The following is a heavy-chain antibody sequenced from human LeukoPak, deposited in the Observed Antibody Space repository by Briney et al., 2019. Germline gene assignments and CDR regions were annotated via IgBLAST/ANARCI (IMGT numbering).Heavy chain of an antibody. CDR1: GGTFSSYA. CDR2: IIPIFGTA. D-gene: IGHD3-10*01. Sequence: SVKVSCKASGGTFSSYAISWVRQAPGQGLEWMGGIIPIFGTANYAQKFQGRVTITADKSTNTAYMELSSLRSEDTAVYYCARAGLYGSGRDRFDYWGQGTLVTVSS. CDR3: ARAGLYGSGRDRFDY. V-gene: IGHV1-69*06. J-gene: IGHJ4*02.